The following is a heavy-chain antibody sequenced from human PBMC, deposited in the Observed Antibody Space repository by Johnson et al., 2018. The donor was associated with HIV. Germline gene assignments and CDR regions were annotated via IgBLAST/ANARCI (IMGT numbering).Heavy chain of an antibody. CDR3: TTGSFFDS. V-gene: IGHV3-7*03. CDR2: IKQDGSEK. J-gene: IGHJ3*02. CDR1: GFTFSSYG. Sequence: VQLVESGGGVVQPGRSLRLSCAASGFTFSSYGMHWVRQVPGKGLEWVANIKQDGSEKYYVDSVKDRFNISRDNAKNTLHLQMNSLKTEDTAVYYCTTGSFFDSWGQGTMVTVSS.